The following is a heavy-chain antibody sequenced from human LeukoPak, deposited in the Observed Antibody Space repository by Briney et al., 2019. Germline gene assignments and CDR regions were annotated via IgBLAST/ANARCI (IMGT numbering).Heavy chain of an antibody. J-gene: IGHJ4*02. Sequence: PSETLSLTCTVSGGSISTYYWSWIRQPPGKGLEWIGYIFYSGSTNYNPSLKSRVTISVDTSKNQFSLKLSSVTAAGTAVYYCARGGYYDSSGYYPVWFDYWGQGTLVTVSS. CDR1: GGSISTYY. V-gene: IGHV4-59*08. CDR3: ARGGYYDSSGYYPVWFDY. CDR2: IFYSGST. D-gene: IGHD3-22*01.